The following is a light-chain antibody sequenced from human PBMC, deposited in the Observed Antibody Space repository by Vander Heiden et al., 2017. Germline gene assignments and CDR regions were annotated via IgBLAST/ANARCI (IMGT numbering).Light chain of an antibody. CDR1: KLGDKY. J-gene: IGLJ2*01. Sequence: SYELTQPPSVSVSPGQTASITCSGDKLGDKYACWYQQKPGQSPGLGIYQDSKRPSGIPERFYGSNSATTATLTISGTQAMDESYYYCKAWDSSSSVFGGGTKMTVL. CDR2: QDS. CDR3: KAWDSSSSV. V-gene: IGLV3-1*01.